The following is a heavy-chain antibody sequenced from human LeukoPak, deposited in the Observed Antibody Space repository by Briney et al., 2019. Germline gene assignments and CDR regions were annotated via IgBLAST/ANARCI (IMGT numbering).Heavy chain of an antibody. D-gene: IGHD3-22*01. CDR1: GFTFSNYA. CDR2: IRYDGSNK. CDR3: AYYYDSSGYWNYYYYMDV. V-gene: IGHV3-30*02. Sequence: GGTLRLSCAASGFTFSNYAMSWVRQAPGKGLEWVAFIRYDGSNKHYADSVKGRFTISRDNSKNTLYLQMNSLRAEDTAVYYCAYYYDSSGYWNYYYYMDVWGKGTTVTISS. J-gene: IGHJ6*03.